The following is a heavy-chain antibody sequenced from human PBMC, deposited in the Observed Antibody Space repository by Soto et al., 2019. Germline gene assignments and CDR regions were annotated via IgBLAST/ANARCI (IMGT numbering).Heavy chain of an antibody. D-gene: IGHD3-22*01. Sequence: EVQLVETGGGLIQPGGSLRLSCAASGFTVSSNYMSWVRQAPGQGLEWVSVIYSGGGTYYADSVKGRFTISRDNSKNTLYLQMNSLRVEDTAVYYCARDRGPHDSSAYIDFWGQGTLVTVSS. V-gene: IGHV3-53*02. CDR1: GFTVSSNY. J-gene: IGHJ4*02. CDR3: ARDRGPHDSSAYIDF. CDR2: IYSGGGT.